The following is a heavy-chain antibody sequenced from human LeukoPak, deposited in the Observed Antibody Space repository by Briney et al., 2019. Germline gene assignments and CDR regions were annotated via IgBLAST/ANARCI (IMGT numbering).Heavy chain of an antibody. CDR2: IDWDDNK. CDR3: ARFTYGDYVGWFDP. CDR1: GFSLSTSGMC. Sequence: ESGPTLVNPTQTLTLTCTFSGFSLSTSGMCVSWIRQPPGKALEWLALIDWDDNKYYSTSLKTTLTISKDTSKNQVVLTMTNMDPVDTATYYCARFTYGDYVGWFDPWGQGTLVTVSS. J-gene: IGHJ5*02. V-gene: IGHV2-70*01. D-gene: IGHD4-17*01.